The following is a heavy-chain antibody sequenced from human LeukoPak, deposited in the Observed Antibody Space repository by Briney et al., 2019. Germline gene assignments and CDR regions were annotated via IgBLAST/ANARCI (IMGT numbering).Heavy chain of an antibody. D-gene: IGHD5-12*01. J-gene: IGHJ4*02. CDR3: ARDPYSGYDGHYFDY. V-gene: IGHV3-21*01. CDR2: ISSSSDYI. CDR1: GFTFNNYI. Sequence: SGGSLRLSCAASGFTFNNYIMNWVRQAPGKGLEWVSSISSSSDYIYYADSVKGRFTISRDNAKNSLYLQMNSLRAEDTAVYYCARDPYSGYDGHYFDYWGQGTLVTVSS.